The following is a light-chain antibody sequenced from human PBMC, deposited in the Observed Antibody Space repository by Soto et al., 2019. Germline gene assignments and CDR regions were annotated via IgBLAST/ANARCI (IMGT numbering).Light chain of an antibody. Sequence: EIVFNHCLVTVSLSSVDRATXSCRASHSVSSYLAWYQQKPGHAPRLLIYDVSNRATGVPARFSGSGSETDFTLTISGLRSEDFAVYYCQQYRKSPRTFAQGTKVDIK. CDR1: HSVSSY. CDR2: DVS. J-gene: IGKJ1*01. CDR3: QQYRKSPRT. V-gene: IGKV3-11*01.